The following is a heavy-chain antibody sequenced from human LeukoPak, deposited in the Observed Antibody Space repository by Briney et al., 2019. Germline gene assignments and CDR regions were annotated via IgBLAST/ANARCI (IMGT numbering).Heavy chain of an antibody. V-gene: IGHV6-1*01. Sequence: SQTLSLTCAISGDSVPSNSAAWNWIRQSPSRGLEWLGRTYYRSKWYNDYAVSVKSRITINPDTSKNQFSLQLNSVTPEDTAVYYCARDRDFLGYCSGGSCYVHYYYGMDVWGQGTTVTVSS. CDR1: GDSVPSNSAA. J-gene: IGHJ6*02. D-gene: IGHD2-15*01. CDR2: TYYRSKWYN. CDR3: ARDRDFLGYCSGGSCYVHYYYGMDV.